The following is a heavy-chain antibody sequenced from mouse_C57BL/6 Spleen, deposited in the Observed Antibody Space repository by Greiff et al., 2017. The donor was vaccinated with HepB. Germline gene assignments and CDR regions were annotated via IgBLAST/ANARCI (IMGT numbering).Heavy chain of an antibody. V-gene: IGHV1-82*01. CDR1: GYAFSSSW. CDR3: ASGYYSNPFDY. D-gene: IGHD2-5*01. CDR2: IYPGDGDT. Sequence: VQVVESGPELVKPGASVKISCKASGYAFSSSWMNWVKQRPGKGLEWIGRIYPGDGDTNYNGKFKGKATLTADKSSSTAYMQLSSLTSEDSAVYFCASGYYSNPFDYWGQGTTLTVSS. J-gene: IGHJ2*01.